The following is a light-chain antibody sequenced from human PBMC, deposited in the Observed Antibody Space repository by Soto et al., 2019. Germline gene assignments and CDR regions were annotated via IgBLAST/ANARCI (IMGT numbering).Light chain of an antibody. CDR2: GAS. V-gene: IGKV3-15*01. CDR3: QQYSDWPRT. CDR1: QSVSNN. J-gene: IGKJ1*01. Sequence: EIVMTQSPATLSVSPGERANLSCRASQSVSNNLAWYQQKPGQAPRLLIYGASTRATGIPAKFSGSGSGTEFTLTISSLQSEDFAVYYCQQYSDWPRTFGQGTKVEIK.